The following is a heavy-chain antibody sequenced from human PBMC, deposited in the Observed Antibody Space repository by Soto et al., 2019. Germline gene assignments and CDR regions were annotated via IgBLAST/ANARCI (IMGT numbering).Heavy chain of an antibody. V-gene: IGHV3-30*18. CDR2: ISYDGSNK. Sequence: GGSLRLSCAASGFTFSSYGMHWVRQAPGKGLEWVAVISYDGSNKYYADSVKGRLTISRDNSKNTLYLQMNSLRAEDTAVYYCAKDHKGSLDYWGQGTLVTVSS. CDR3: AKDHKGSLDY. CDR1: GFTFSSYG. J-gene: IGHJ4*02.